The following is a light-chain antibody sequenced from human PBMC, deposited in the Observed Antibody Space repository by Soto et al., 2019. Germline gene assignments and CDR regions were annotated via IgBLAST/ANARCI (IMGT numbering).Light chain of an antibody. CDR2: EAS. CDR3: QQYNNWPSA. Sequence: EIVMTQSPATLSVSPGERVTLSCRASQSVSTTLAWYQQKPGQAPRLLIYEASTRATCIPARFSGSGSGTEFTLTISSLQSEDSALYYCQQYNNWPSAFGGGTKVEIK. V-gene: IGKV3-15*01. J-gene: IGKJ4*01. CDR1: QSVSTT.